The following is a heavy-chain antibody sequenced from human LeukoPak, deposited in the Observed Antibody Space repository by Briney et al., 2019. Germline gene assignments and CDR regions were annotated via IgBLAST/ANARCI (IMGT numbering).Heavy chain of an antibody. Sequence: SQTLSLTCTVSGGSISGHYWSWIWQPPGPALDCIGFVSYCGSTNYNPSFNGRVTISLDTPKSQFSLSLNSVTAADTAVYFCARGGASSRYFGYWGQGTLVTVSS. CDR2: VSYCGST. D-gene: IGHD1-26*01. V-gene: IGHV4-59*11. CDR1: GGSISGHY. J-gene: IGHJ4*02. CDR3: ARGGASSRYFGY.